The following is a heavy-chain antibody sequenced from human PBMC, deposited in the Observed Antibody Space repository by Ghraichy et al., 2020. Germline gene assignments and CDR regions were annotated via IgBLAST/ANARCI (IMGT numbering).Heavy chain of an antibody. J-gene: IGHJ4*02. D-gene: IGHD2-2*01. CDR1: GFTFTNYN. CDR3: ARDACTSCPLDH. CDR2: IISSDYF. Sequence: GGSLRLSCVASGFTFTNYNMNWVRQAPGKGLEWVASIISSDYFYYADSVKGRFTISRDTAKNSLYLQMNILKVEDTAVYYCARDACTSCPLDHWGQGTLVTVCS. V-gene: IGHV3-69-1*01.